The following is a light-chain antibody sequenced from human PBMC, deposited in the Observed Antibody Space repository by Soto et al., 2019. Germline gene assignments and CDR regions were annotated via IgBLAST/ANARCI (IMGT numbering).Light chain of an antibody. CDR3: APWDDRLNGKGV. CDR2: SND. Sequence: QLVLTQPPSTSGTPGQRVTISCSGSSSNIGSNAVSWYQQLPGTAPKLLIYSNDQRPSVVLDRFSGSKSGTSASLAISGLQSEDEADYYCAPWDDRLNGKGVFGGGTKLTVL. V-gene: IGLV1-44*01. J-gene: IGLJ3*02. CDR1: SSNIGSNA.